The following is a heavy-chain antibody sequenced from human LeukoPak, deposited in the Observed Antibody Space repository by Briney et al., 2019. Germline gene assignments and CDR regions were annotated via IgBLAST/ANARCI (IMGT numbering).Heavy chain of an antibody. D-gene: IGHD4-23*01. J-gene: IGHJ2*01. CDR3: ARGQDYGGNSDYWYFDL. V-gene: IGHV4-34*01. CDR2: IDHSGST. Sequence: PSETLSLTCAVYGGSFSGYSWSWIRQPPGKGLEWIGEIDHSGSTNYNPSLKSRVSISADTSKNQFSLKVNSVTAADTAVYHCARGQDYGGNSDYWYFDLWGRGTLVTVSS. CDR1: GGSFSGYS.